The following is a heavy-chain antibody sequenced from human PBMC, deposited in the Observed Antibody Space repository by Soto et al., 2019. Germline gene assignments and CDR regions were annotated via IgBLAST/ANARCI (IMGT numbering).Heavy chain of an antibody. V-gene: IGHV1-3*01. D-gene: IGHD3-22*01. Sequence: QVQLVQSGAEVKKPGASVKDSCKASGYTFTSYAMHWVRQAPGQRLEWMGWNNAGNGNTKYSQKFQGRVTITRDTSASTAYMEVSSLRSEDTAVYYCARGSDYYDSSGLYYWGQGTLVTVSS. J-gene: IGHJ4*02. CDR2: NNAGNGNT. CDR1: GYTFTSYA. CDR3: ARGSDYYDSSGLYY.